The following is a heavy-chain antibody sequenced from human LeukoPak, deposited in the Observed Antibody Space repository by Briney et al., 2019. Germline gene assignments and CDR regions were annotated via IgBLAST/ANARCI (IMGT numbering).Heavy chain of an antibody. CDR2: ISGSGDSI. Sequence: GGSLRLSCAASGFTFRNYYMSWVRQAPGKGLEWVSAISGSGDSIFYADSVKGRFTISRDNSKNTLYLQMNSLRAEDTAVYYCAKAHMITGTLHFDYWGQGTLVTVSS. J-gene: IGHJ4*02. V-gene: IGHV3-23*01. CDR3: AKAHMITGTLHFDY. D-gene: IGHD1-20*01. CDR1: GFTFRNYY.